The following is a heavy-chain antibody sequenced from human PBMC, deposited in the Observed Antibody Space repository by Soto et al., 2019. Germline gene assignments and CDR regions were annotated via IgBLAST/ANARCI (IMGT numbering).Heavy chain of an antibody. D-gene: IGHD3-10*01. CDR2: ISYDGSNK. Sequence: GGSLRLSCAASGFTFSSYGMHWVRQAPGKGLEWVAVISYDGSNKYYADSVKGRFTISRDNSKNTLYLQMNSLRAEDTAVYYCAKDQEGHRGYCYVMDVWGRGTTVTGSS. V-gene: IGHV3-30*18. J-gene: IGHJ6*01. CDR3: AKDQEGHRGYCYVMDV. CDR1: GFTFSSYG.